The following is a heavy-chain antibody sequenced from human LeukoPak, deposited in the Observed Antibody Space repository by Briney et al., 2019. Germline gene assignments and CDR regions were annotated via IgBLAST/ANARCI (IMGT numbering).Heavy chain of an antibody. D-gene: IGHD3-10*01. J-gene: IGHJ6*03. Sequence: GGSLRLSCAASGFTFSRHSMNWVRQAPGKGLEWVSSISSSSSYIYYVDSVKGRFTISRDNSKNTLYLQMNSLRAEDTAVYYCARTTMVRGTYYMDVWGKGTTVTISS. CDR1: GFTFSRHS. V-gene: IGHV3-21*04. CDR3: ARTTMVRGTYYMDV. CDR2: ISSSSSYI.